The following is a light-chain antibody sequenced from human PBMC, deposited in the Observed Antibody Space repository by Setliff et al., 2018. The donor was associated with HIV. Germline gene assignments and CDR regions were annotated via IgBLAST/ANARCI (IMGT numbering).Light chain of an antibody. Sequence: VLAQPPSASGSPGQSVAISCTGTNSDIGSYNYVSWYQQHPGKAPKLMIYEVTKRPSGVPDRFSGSKSGNTASLTVSGLQAEDEADYYCSSYAGNNNFVFGTGTKVTVL. V-gene: IGLV2-8*01. J-gene: IGLJ1*01. CDR3: SSYAGNNNFV. CDR2: EVT. CDR1: NSDIGSYNY.